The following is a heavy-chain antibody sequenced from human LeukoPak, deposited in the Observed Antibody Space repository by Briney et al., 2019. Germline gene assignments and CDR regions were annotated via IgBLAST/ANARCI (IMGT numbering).Heavy chain of an antibody. CDR1: GGSISSYY. V-gene: IGHV4-59*01. Sequence: SETLSLTCTVSGGSISSYYWSWIRQPPGKGLEWIGYIYYSGSTNYNPSLKSRVTISVDTSKNQFSLKLSSVTAADTAVYYCAREGSGSSGYYSFDYWGQGTLVTVPS. J-gene: IGHJ4*02. CDR3: AREGSGSSGYYSFDY. CDR2: IYYSGST. D-gene: IGHD3-22*01.